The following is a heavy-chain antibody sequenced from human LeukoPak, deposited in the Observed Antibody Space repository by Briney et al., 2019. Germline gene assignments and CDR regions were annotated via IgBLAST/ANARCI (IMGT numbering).Heavy chain of an antibody. CDR2: VHYSGTT. CDR3: ATGYNDFRVEGRYFYS. Sequence: SETLSLTCNVSDGSITNHEWSWVRQSPGKGLEFIGYVHYSGTTHYNPSLSSRVSISMDTSKKHFFLKLKSVTAADTAVYYRATGYNDFRVEGRYFYSWGQGTLVTVSS. D-gene: IGHD4-11*01. V-gene: IGHV4-59*11. CDR1: DGSITNHE. J-gene: IGHJ4*02.